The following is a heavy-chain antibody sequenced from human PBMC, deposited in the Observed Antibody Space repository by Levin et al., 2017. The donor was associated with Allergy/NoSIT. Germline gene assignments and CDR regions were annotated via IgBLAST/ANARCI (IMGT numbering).Heavy chain of an antibody. Sequence: GGSLRLSCAASGFTFSSYWMHWVRQVPGKGLVWVSRTNSDGSSTVYADSVKGRFTISRDNAKNTLYLQMKSLRADDTAVYYCAGEPRSAFNIWGQGRMVTVSS. V-gene: IGHV3-74*01. D-gene: IGHD6-25*01. CDR2: TNSDGSST. CDR1: GFTFSSYW. J-gene: IGHJ3*02. CDR3: AGEPRSAFNI.